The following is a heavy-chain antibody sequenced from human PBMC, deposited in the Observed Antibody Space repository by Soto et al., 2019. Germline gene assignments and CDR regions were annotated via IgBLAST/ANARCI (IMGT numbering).Heavy chain of an antibody. CDR3: AGPGYSSQDY. J-gene: IGHJ4*02. D-gene: IGHD5-18*01. Sequence: GSLRRPCAPSGFTFSSFSLSWVRQAPGKGLEWVSAISGSGDGTDYADSVKGRFTISRDNSKNTLYLQMNSLRAEDTAVYYCAGPGYSSQDYWGQGALVTVSS. V-gene: IGHV3-23*01. CDR2: ISGSGDGT. CDR1: GFTFSSFS.